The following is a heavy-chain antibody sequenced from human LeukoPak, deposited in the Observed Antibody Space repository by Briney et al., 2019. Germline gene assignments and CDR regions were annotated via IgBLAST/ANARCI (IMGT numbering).Heavy chain of an antibody. CDR3: AREGFYVWGSYRYTGVGRRAY. J-gene: IGHJ4*02. Sequence: GGSLRLSCAASGFTFSSYEMNWVRQAPEKGLEWVSYISSSGSTIYYADSVKGRFTISRDNAKNSLYLQMNSLRAEDTAVYYCAREGFYVWGSYRYTGVGRRAYWGQGTLVTVSS. CDR2: ISSSGSTI. D-gene: IGHD3-16*02. CDR1: GFTFSSYE. V-gene: IGHV3-48*03.